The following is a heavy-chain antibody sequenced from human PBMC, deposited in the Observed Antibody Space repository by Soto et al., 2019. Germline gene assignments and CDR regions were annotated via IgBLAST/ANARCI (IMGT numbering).Heavy chain of an antibody. J-gene: IGHJ6*02. CDR2: IIPNLGIA. D-gene: IGHD3-10*01. Sequence: GASVKVSCEASGGTFSSYTISWVRQAPGQGLEWMGRIIPNLGIANYAQKLQGRVTMTTDTSTSTAYMELRSLRSDDTAVYYCARESYYGSGVHKYYYYGMDVWGQGTTVTVSS. CDR1: GGTFSSYT. CDR3: ARESYYGSGVHKYYYYGMDV. V-gene: IGHV1-69*04.